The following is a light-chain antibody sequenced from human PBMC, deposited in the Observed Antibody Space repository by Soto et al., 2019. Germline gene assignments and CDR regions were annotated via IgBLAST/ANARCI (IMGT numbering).Light chain of an antibody. J-gene: IGKJ1*01. Sequence: EIVMTQSPATLSVSPGERGTLSCRASQSVSSNLAWYQQKPGQAPRLLIYGASTRATGSPDRFSASGSATEFTLTISSLLSEDFAVYYCQQYNDWPRTFGQGTKVDIK. CDR1: QSVSSN. V-gene: IGKV3-15*01. CDR3: QQYNDWPRT. CDR2: GAS.